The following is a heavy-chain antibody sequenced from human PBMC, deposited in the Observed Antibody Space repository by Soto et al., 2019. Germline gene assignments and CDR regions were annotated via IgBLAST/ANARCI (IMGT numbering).Heavy chain of an antibody. J-gene: IGHJ4*02. D-gene: IGHD1-26*01. V-gene: IGHV4-28*01. CDR1: GYSISSSNW. CDR3: ARREIQGPIDY. CDR2: IYYSGTT. Sequence: QVQLQESGPGLVKPSDTLSLTCAVSGYSISSSNWWGWIRQPPGKGLEWIGYIYYSGTTYYNPSLKRRVPMSVDTSKNQFSLKLTSLTAVDTAVYYCARREIQGPIDYWGQGTLVTISS.